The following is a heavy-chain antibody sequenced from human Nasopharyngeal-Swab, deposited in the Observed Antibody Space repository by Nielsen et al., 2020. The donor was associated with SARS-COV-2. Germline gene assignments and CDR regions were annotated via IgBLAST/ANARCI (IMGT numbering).Heavy chain of an antibody. V-gene: IGHV1-2*06. CDR3: AGGGYCSGGSCYSFDAFDI. D-gene: IGHD2-15*01. Sequence: ASVKVSCKASGYTFTGYYMHWVRQAPGQGLEWIGRINPNSGGTNYGQKFQGRVTMTRDTSISTAYMELSRLRSDDTAVYYCAGGGYCSGGSCYSFDAFDIWGQGTIVTVSS. J-gene: IGHJ3*02. CDR2: INPNSGGT. CDR1: GYTFTGYY.